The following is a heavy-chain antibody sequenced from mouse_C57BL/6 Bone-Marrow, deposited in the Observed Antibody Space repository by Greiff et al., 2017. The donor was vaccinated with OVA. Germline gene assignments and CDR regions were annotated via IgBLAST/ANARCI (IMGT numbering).Heavy chain of an antibody. V-gene: IGHV1-64*01. D-gene: IGHD1-1*01. J-gene: IGHJ2*01. CDR1: GYTFTSYW. CDR3: ASQKYDSSFYSFDC. CDR2: IHPNSGST. Sequence: QVQLQQPGAELVKPGASVKLSCKASGYTFTSYWMHWVKQRPGQGLEWIGMIHPNSGSTNYNEKFKSKATLTVDKSSSTAYMQFSSLTSEDSAVYYDASQKYDSSFYSFDCWGRGTALTVS.